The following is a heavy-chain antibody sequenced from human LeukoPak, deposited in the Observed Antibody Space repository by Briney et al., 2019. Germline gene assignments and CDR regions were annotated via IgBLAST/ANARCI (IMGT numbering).Heavy chain of an antibody. D-gene: IGHD6-13*01. CDR2: IYYSGST. Sequence: SETLSLTCTVSGGSISSSSYYWGWIRQPPGKGLEWIGSIYYSGSTYYNPSLKSRVTISVDTSKNQFSLKLSSVTAADTAVYYCASLGIAAGAFDIWGQGTMVTVSS. CDR1: GGSISSSSYY. J-gene: IGHJ3*02. CDR3: ASLGIAAGAFDI. V-gene: IGHV4-39*07.